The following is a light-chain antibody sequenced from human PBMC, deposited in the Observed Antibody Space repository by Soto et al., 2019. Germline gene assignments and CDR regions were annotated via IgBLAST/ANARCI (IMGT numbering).Light chain of an antibody. CDR2: DAS. V-gene: IGKV1-5*01. J-gene: IGKJ1*01. Sequence: DIQMTQSPSTLSASLGDRVTITCRARLSIISWLSCYQQKPGKAPQILIYDASTLKSGVPSRFSASGSGTEFTLIISSLQPDDFATYYCQQYTSYSWTFGQGTKVDI. CDR1: LSIISW. CDR3: QQYTSYSWT.